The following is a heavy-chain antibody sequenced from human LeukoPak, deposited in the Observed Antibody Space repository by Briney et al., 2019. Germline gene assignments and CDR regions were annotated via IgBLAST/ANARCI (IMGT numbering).Heavy chain of an antibody. CDR1: GGTFSSYG. CDR2: IIPVLGIA. D-gene: IGHD2-2*01. V-gene: IGHV1-69*04. Sequence: GASVKVSCKASGGTFSSYGISWVRQAPGQGLEWMGRIIPVLGIANYAQKFQGRVTITADKSTSTAYMELSSLRSEDTAVYYCASQYLGYCSSTSCPYYHYGMDVWGQGTTVTVSS. CDR3: ASQYLGYCSSTSCPYYHYGMDV. J-gene: IGHJ6*02.